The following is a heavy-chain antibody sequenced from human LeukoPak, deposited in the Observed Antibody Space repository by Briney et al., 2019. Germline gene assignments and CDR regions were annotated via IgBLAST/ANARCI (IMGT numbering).Heavy chain of an antibody. CDR1: GFTFSDHW. CDR2: IRSGGDKT. CDR3: AKYYYVSSDYLYYFDN. J-gene: IGHJ4*02. D-gene: IGHD3-22*01. Sequence: PGGSLRLSCAASGFTFSDHWMSWVRQAPGKGLEWVASIRSGGDKTHYADSVKGRFIISRDNSKNTLYLQMTSLRAEDTAVYYCAKYYYVSSDYLYYFDNWGQGALVTVSS. V-gene: IGHV3-23*01.